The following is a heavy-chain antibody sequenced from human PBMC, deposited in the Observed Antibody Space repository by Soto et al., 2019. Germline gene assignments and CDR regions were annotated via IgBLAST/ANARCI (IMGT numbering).Heavy chain of an antibody. J-gene: IGHJ6*02. V-gene: IGHV6-1*01. Sequence: SQTLSLTCAISGDSVSGHSAAWNWIRQSPSRGLEWLGRTYYRSKWYYEYAVSVKSRITIHPDTSKNQFSLHLNSVSPDDTAVYYCARDGASFYYYGLDVWGQGTKVTAYS. CDR2: TYYRSKWYY. CDR3: ARDGASFYYYGLDV. D-gene: IGHD3-10*01. CDR1: GDSVSGHSAA.